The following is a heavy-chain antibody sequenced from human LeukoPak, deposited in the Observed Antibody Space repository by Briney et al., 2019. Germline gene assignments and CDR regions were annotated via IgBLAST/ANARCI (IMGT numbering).Heavy chain of an antibody. CDR2: IWYDGSNK. J-gene: IGHJ4*02. V-gene: IGHV3-33*01. CDR3: ARPNFSYYDSSGYRY. CDR1: GFTFSSYG. Sequence: GGSLRPSCAASGFTFSSYGMHWVRQAPGKGLEWVAVIWYDGSNKYYADSVKGRFTISRDNSKNTLYLQMNSLRAEDTAVYYCARPNFSYYDSSGYRYWGQGTLVTVSS. D-gene: IGHD3-22*01.